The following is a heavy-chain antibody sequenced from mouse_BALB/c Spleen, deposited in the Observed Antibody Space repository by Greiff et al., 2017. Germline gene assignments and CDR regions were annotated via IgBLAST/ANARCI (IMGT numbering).Heavy chain of an antibody. CDR3: ARRYYDYDGAMDY. V-gene: IGHV2-2*02. CDR2: IWSGGST. D-gene: IGHD2-4*01. J-gene: IGHJ4*01. CDR1: GFSFTSYG. Sequence: QVQLQQSGPGLVQPSQSLSITCSVSGFSFTSYGVHWVRQSPGKGLEWLGVIWSGGSTDYNAAFISRLSISKDNSKSQVFFKMNSLQANDTAIYYCARRYYDYDGAMDYWGQGTSVTVSS.